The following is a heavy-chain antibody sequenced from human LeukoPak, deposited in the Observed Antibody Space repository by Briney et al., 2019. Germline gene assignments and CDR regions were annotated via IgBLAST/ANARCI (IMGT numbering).Heavy chain of an antibody. Sequence: GGSLRLSCSASGFTFSDYDMNWVRQAPGKGLEWVSSISYLSSHVYYGDSVKGRFSISRDNVKNSLYLQMNSLGAEDKAIYYCGRAFPPLRTSSAGDLWCQGILVTVSS. D-gene: IGHD3-16*01. CDR3: GRAFPPLRTSSAGDL. CDR1: GFTFSDYD. J-gene: IGHJ4*02. V-gene: IGHV3-21*01. CDR2: ISYLSSHV.